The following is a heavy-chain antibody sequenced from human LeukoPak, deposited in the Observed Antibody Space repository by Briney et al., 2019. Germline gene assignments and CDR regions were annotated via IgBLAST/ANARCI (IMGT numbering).Heavy chain of an antibody. V-gene: IGHV1-69*13. D-gene: IGHD3-3*01. CDR1: GGTFSSYA. Sequence: ASVKVSCKASGGTFSSYAISWVRQAPGQGLEWMGGIIPIFGTANYAQKFQGRVTITADESTSTAYMELSSLRSEDTAVYYCARGGTIFGVVNFDYWGQGTLVTVSS. J-gene: IGHJ4*02. CDR2: IIPIFGTA. CDR3: ARGGTIFGVVNFDY.